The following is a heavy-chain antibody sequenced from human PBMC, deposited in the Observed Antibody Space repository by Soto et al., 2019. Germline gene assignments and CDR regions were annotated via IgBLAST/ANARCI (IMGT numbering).Heavy chain of an antibody. CDR1: GYTFTSYG. CDR3: ARVLIIVVVPAAMRANWFDP. CDR2: ISAYNGNT. V-gene: IGHV1-18*01. Sequence: ASVKVSCNASGYTFTSYGISWVRQAPGQGLEWMGWISAYNGNTNYAQKLQGRVTMTTDTSTSTAYMELRSLRSDDTAVYYCARVLIIVVVPAAMRANWFDPWGQGTLVTVSS. J-gene: IGHJ5*02. D-gene: IGHD2-2*01.